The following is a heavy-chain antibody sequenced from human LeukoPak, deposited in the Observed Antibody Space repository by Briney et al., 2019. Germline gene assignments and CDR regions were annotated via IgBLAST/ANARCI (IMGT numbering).Heavy chain of an antibody. CDR1: GFTFSSYG. D-gene: IGHD1-26*01. Sequence: GGSLRLSCAASGFTFSSYGMHWVRQAPGKGLEWVAVIWYDGSNKYYADSVKGRFTISRDNSKNTLYLQMNSLRAEDTAVYYCARDHRIVGATGAGAFDIWGQGTMVTVSS. V-gene: IGHV3-33*01. J-gene: IGHJ3*02. CDR2: IWYDGSNK. CDR3: ARDHRIVGATGAGAFDI.